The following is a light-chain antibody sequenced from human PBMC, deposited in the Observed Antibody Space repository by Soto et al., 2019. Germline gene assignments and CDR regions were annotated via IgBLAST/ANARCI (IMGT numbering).Light chain of an antibody. Sequence: EIVMTQSPATLSVSPGERATLSCRASQSVSSNLAWYQQKPGQAPRLLIYGASTRATGIPARFSGSGSGTEFTLTIHSPQSENFSVYYCQQYNNWPPTFGGGTKVEIK. CDR2: GAS. V-gene: IGKV3-15*01. CDR3: QQYNNWPPT. CDR1: QSVSSN. J-gene: IGKJ4*01.